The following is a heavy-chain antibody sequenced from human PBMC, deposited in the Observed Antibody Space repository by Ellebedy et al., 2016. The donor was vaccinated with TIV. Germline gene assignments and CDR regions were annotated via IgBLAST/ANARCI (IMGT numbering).Heavy chain of an antibody. CDR3: AREDAVHPKSYDY. CDR2: ISGNTVYT. Sequence: PGGSLRLSCAASGFTFSDYYMSWIRQSPGKGLEWLGYISGNTVYTSYVDSVKGRFTISRDNAKNSLYLQLNSLSAEDTAIYYCAREDAVHPKSYDYWGQGTLLTVSS. J-gene: IGHJ4*02. D-gene: IGHD5-24*01. V-gene: IGHV3-11*06. CDR1: GFTFSDYY.